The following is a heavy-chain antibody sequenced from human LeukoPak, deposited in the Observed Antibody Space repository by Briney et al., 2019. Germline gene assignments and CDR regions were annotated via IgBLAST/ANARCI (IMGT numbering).Heavy chain of an antibody. CDR3: VVWFGELLPPFDY. CDR2: IIPIFGTA. J-gene: IGHJ4*02. Sequence: SVKVSCKASGGTFSSYAISWVRQAPGQGLEWMGGIIPIFGTANYAQKFQGRVTITADESTSTAYMELSSLRSEDTAVYYCVVWFGELLPPFDYWGQGTLVTVSS. D-gene: IGHD3-10*01. V-gene: IGHV1-69*01. CDR1: GGTFSSYA.